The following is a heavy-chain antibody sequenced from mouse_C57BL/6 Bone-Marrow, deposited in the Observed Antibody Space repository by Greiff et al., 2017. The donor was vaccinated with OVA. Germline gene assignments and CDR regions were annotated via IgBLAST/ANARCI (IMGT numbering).Heavy chain of an antibody. CDR3: ANSNHGGDY. V-gene: IGHV3-6*01. CDR2: ISYDGSN. J-gene: IGHJ2*01. D-gene: IGHD2-5*01. Sequence: EVHLVESGPGLVKPSQSLSLTCSVTGYSITSGYYWNWIRQFPGNKLEWMGYISYDGSNNYNPSLKNRISITRDTTKNQFFLKLNSVTTEDTATYYCANSNHGGDYWGQGTTLTVSS. CDR1: GYSITSGYY.